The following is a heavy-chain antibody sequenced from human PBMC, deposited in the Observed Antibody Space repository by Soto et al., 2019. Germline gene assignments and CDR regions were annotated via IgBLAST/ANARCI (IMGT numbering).Heavy chain of an antibody. V-gene: IGHV3-30*18. D-gene: IGHD6-13*01. J-gene: IGHJ3*02. Sequence: QVQLVESGGGVVQPGRSLRLSCAASGFTFSSYGMHWVRQAPGKGLEWVAVISYDGSNKYYVDSVKGRFTISRDNSKNTLYLQMNSLRAEDTAVYYCAKERSSSALRPSPTFDIWGQGTMVTVSS. CDR2: ISYDGSNK. CDR3: AKERSSSALRPSPTFDI. CDR1: GFTFSSYG.